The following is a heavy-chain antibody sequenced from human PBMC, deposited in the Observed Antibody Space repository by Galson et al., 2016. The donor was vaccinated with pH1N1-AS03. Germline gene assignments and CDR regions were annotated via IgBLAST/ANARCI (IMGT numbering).Heavy chain of an antibody. J-gene: IGHJ4*02. Sequence: SLRLSCAASGFTFNGYNMHWVRQSSGKGLEWVALITGAGDSTFYADSVKGRFTISRDNTKNSLYLQMDSLRGDDTALYYRAKDTGVFGYYYTFDYWGLGTLVTVSS. V-gene: IGHV3-43D*03. CDR3: AKDTGVFGYYYTFDY. CDR1: GFTFNGYN. CDR2: ITGAGDST. D-gene: IGHD3-3*01.